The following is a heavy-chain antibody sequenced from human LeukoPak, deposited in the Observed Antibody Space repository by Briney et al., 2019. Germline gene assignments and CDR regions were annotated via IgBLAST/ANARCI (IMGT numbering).Heavy chain of an antibody. CDR1: GFTFSSYA. D-gene: IGHD3-9*01. J-gene: IGHJ4*02. CDR3: AKDQSRYFAPFDY. Sequence: PGGSLRLSCAASGFTFSSYAMSWVRQAPGKGLEWVSTISGSAASTYYADSVKGRFTISRDNSRNMLYLQMNSLRAEDTAVYYCAKDQSRYFAPFDYWGQGNLVTVSS. CDR2: ISGSAAST. V-gene: IGHV3-23*01.